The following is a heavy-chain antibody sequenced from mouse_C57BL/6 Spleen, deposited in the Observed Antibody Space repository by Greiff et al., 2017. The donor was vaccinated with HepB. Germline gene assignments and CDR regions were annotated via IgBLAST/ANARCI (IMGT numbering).Heavy chain of an antibody. Sequence: QVHVKQSGAELMKPGASVKLSCKATGYTFTGYWIEWVKQRPGHGLEWIGEILPGSGSTNYNEKFKGKATFTADTSSNTAYMQLSSLTTEDSAIYYCARKGPYYYGSRQYYFDYWGQGTTLTVSS. D-gene: IGHD1-1*01. CDR3: ARKGPYYYGSRQYYFDY. J-gene: IGHJ2*01. CDR2: ILPGSGST. V-gene: IGHV1-9*01. CDR1: GYTFTGYW.